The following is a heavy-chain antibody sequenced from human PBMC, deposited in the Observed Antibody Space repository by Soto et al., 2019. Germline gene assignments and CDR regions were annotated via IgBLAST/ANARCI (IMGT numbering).Heavy chain of an antibody. D-gene: IGHD3-3*01. V-gene: IGHV4-31*03. CDR1: GGSISSGGYY. CDR2: IYYSGST. CDR3: ARSQGLRFLEWLPIDY. Sequence: PSETLSLTCTVSGGSISSGGYYWSWIRQHPGKGLEWIGYIYYSGSTYYNPSLKSRVTISVDTSKNQFSLKLSSVTAADTAVYYCARSQGLRFLEWLPIDYWGQGTLVTVPQ. J-gene: IGHJ4*02.